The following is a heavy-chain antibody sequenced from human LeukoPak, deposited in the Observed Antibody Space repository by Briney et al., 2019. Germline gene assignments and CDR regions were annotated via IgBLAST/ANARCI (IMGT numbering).Heavy chain of an antibody. CDR2: IIPIFGTA. CDR3: ATSINCSGGSCYLFDY. J-gene: IGHJ4*02. Sequence: SVKVSCKASGGTFSSYAISWVRQAPGQGLEWMGGIIPIFGTANYAQKFQGRVTITADKSTSTTYMEMSSLRSEDTAVYYCATSINCSGGSCYLFDYWGQGTLVTVSS. D-gene: IGHD2-15*01. CDR1: GGTFSSYA. V-gene: IGHV1-69*06.